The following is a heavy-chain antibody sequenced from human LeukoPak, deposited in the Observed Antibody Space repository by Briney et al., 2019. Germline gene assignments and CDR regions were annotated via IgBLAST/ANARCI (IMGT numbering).Heavy chain of an antibody. D-gene: IGHD3-3*01. CDR3: AKGNTQVITIFGVVRGDFDY. CDR2: ISGSGGST. CDR1: GFTFSSYA. Sequence: QPGGSLRLSCAASGFTFSSYAMSWVRQAPGKGLEWVSAISGSGGSTYYADSVKGRFTISRDNSKNTLYLQMNSLRAEDTAVYYCAKGNTQVITIFGVVRGDFDYWGQGTLVTVSS. J-gene: IGHJ4*02. V-gene: IGHV3-23*01.